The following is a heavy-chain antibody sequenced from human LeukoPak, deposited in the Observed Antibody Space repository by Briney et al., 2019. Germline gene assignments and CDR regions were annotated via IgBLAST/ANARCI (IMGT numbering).Heavy chain of an antibody. Sequence: GGSLRLSCAASGFTFSSYAMHWVRQAPGKGLEWVAVISYDGSNKYYADSVKGRFTISRDNSKNTLYLQVNSLGAEDTAVYYCARAMVEMATIPWVWGQGTLVTVSS. J-gene: IGHJ4*02. CDR1: GFTFSSYA. CDR3: ARAMVEMATIPWV. D-gene: IGHD5-24*01. V-gene: IGHV3-30-3*01. CDR2: ISYDGSNK.